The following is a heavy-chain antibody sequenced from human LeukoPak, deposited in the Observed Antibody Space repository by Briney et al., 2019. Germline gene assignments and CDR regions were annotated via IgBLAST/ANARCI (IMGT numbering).Heavy chain of an antibody. J-gene: IGHJ5*02. Sequence: GGSLRLSCAASGFTFSSYWMHWVRQAPGKGLVWVSRINSDGSSTSYADSVKGRFTISRDNAKNALYLQMNSLRAEDTAVYYCARALITMVQGVNWFDRWGEGTLVTVSS. CDR3: ARALITMVQGVNWFDR. V-gene: IGHV3-74*01. CDR1: GFTFSSYW. CDR2: INSDGSST. D-gene: IGHD3-10*01.